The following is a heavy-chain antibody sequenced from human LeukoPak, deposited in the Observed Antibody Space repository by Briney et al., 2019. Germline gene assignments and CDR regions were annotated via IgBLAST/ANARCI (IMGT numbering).Heavy chain of an antibody. Sequence: SETLSLTCTVSGGSISSSSYYWGWIRQPPGKGLEWIGSIYYSGSTYYNPSLKSRVTISVDTSKNQFSLKLSSVTAADTAVYYCARAFRYCSSTSCSMGLDAFDIWGQGTMVTVSS. J-gene: IGHJ3*02. CDR2: IYYSGST. CDR1: GGSISSSSYY. CDR3: ARAFRYCSSTSCSMGLDAFDI. D-gene: IGHD2-2*01. V-gene: IGHV4-39*07.